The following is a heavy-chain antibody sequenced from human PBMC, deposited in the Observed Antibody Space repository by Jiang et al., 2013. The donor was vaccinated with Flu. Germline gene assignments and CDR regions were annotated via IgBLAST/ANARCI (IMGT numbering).Heavy chain of an antibody. J-gene: IGHJ5*02. Sequence: LKSRVTISVDTSKNQFSLKLSSVTAADTAVYYCARTYYYGSGSRIGPPTSTNPPFDPWGQGTLVTVSS. V-gene: IGHV4-34*01. D-gene: IGHD3-10*01. CDR3: ARTYYYGSGSRIGPPTSTNPPFDP.